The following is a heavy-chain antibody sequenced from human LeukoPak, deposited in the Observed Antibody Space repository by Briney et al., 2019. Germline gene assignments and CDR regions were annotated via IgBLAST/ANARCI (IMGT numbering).Heavy chain of an antibody. Sequence: PSETLSLTCTVSGGSISGYYWSWIRQPPGKGLEWIGYIHYSGSTYYNPSLKSRVTISVDTSKNQFSLKLNSVTAADTAVYYCAREVPAATDFDYWGQGTLVTVSS. J-gene: IGHJ4*02. CDR3: AREVPAATDFDY. D-gene: IGHD2-2*01. V-gene: IGHV4-59*12. CDR1: GGSISGYY. CDR2: IHYSGST.